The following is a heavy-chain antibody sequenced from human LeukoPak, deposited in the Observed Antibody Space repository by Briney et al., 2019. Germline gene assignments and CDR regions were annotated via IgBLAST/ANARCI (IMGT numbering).Heavy chain of an antibody. V-gene: IGHV1-18*01. CDR3: ARAVPGYYDSSGYYPL. Sequence: ASVKVSCKASGYTFTSYGISWVRQAPGQGLEWMGWISAYNGDTNYAQKLQGRVTMTTDTSTSTAYMELRSLRSDDTAVYYCARAVPGYYDSSGYYPLWGQGTLVTVSS. J-gene: IGHJ4*02. CDR2: ISAYNGDT. D-gene: IGHD3-22*01. CDR1: GYTFTSYG.